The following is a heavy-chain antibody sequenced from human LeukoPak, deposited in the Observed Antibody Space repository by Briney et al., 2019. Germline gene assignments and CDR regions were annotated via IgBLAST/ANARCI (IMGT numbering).Heavy chain of an antibody. CDR2: ISAYNGNT. CDR1: GYTFTSYG. Sequence: ASVKVSCKASGYTFTSYGISWVRQAPGQGLEWMGWISAYNGNTNYAQKLQGRVTMTTDTSTSTAYMELRSLRSDDTAVYYCAREFFLYNWNDDDYFDYWGQGTLVTVSS. J-gene: IGHJ4*02. D-gene: IGHD1-20*01. V-gene: IGHV1-18*01. CDR3: AREFFLYNWNDDDYFDY.